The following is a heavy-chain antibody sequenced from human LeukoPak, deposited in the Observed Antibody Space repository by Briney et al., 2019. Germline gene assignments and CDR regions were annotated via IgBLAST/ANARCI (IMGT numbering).Heavy chain of an antibody. Sequence: SETLSLTCTVSGGSISSYYWSWIRQPAGKGLEWIGRIYTSGSTNYNPSLKSRVTMSVDTSKNQFSLKLSSVTAADTAVYYCARVAVDFWSGYYFDYYYYMDVWGKGTTVTVSS. CDR1: GGSISSYY. D-gene: IGHD3-3*01. J-gene: IGHJ6*03. CDR2: IYTSGST. V-gene: IGHV4-4*07. CDR3: ARVAVDFWSGYYFDYYYYMDV.